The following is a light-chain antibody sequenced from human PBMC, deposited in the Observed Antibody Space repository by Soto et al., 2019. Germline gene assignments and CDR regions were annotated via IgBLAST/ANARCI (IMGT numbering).Light chain of an antibody. CDR1: ESVGRY. CDR2: DAS. CDR3: QQRSNLPPT. J-gene: IGKJ5*01. Sequence: GLTQSPATLSLSPGERATLSCRASESVGRYLAWYRQIPGQAPRLLIYDASNRASGVPARFSGGGSGTDFTPTISSLEPEDFALYYCQQRSNLPPTFGQGTRLEIK. V-gene: IGKV3-11*01.